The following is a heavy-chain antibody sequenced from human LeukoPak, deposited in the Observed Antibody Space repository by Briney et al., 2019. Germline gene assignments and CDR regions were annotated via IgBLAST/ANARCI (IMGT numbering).Heavy chain of an antibody. CDR3: AKDPQSYFDYWAD. Sequence: GGSLRLSCAASGFTFSSCGFNWVRQAPGKGLEWVSSIGPTGTDRYYADSVRGRFTISRDNAKNSMYLQMNSLRAEDTAVLYCAKDPQSYFDYWADWGQGTLVTVSS. CDR2: IGPTGTDR. D-gene: IGHD3-3*01. J-gene: IGHJ4*02. V-gene: IGHV3-21*04. CDR1: GFTFSSCG.